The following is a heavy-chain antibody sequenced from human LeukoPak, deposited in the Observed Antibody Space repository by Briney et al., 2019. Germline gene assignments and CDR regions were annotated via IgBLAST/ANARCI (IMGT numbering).Heavy chain of an antibody. CDR3: ARVGGSIYYFDY. CDR1: GFTFSNYE. J-gene: IGHJ4*02. D-gene: IGHD4-23*01. Sequence: GGSLRLSCAASGFTFSNYEMKWVRQAPGKGLEWVSYISSGGRTKYYADSVRGRLTISRDNAKNSLYLQMNSLRAEDTAVYYCARVGGSIYYFDYWGQGTLVTVSS. CDR2: ISSGGRTK. V-gene: IGHV3-48*03.